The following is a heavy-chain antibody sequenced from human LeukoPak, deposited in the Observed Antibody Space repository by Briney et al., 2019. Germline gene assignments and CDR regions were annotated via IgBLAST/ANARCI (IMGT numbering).Heavy chain of an antibody. CDR3: ARGGLRPAYHFDY. J-gene: IGHJ4*02. Sequence: GESLKISCEASGYXFVTYWIGWVRQMPGKGLEWLGSTNPGDSDTRYSPSFQGHVTISADKSITTAYLQWSSLGASDTAMYYCARGGLRPAYHFDYWGPGTLVIVSS. CDR1: GYXFVTYW. V-gene: IGHV5-51*01. CDR2: TNPGDSDT. D-gene: IGHD3-16*01.